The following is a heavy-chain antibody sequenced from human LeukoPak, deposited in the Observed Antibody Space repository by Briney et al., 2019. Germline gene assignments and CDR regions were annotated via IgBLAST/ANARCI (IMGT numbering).Heavy chain of an antibody. CDR1: GLTFSSYG. V-gene: IGHV3-30*03. CDR3: ARISQMSDFDH. CDR2: ISYDGSNK. D-gene: IGHD5-24*01. Sequence: GRSLRLSCAASGLTFSSYGMHWVRQAPGKGLEWVAVISYDGSNKYYTDSVKGRFTISRDNSKNTLYLQMNSLRAEDTAVYYCARISQMSDFDHWGQGTLATVSS. J-gene: IGHJ4*02.